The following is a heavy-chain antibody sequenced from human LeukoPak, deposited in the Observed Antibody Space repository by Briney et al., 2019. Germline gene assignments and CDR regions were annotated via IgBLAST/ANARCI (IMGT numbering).Heavy chain of an antibody. Sequence: SETLSLTCTVSGGSISNYYWSWIRQPAGKRLEWIGRIYTSGTTNYNPSLKSRVTMSVDTSKNQFSLKLSSVTAADTAVYYCARGPYCGGDCYFAYWGQGTLVTVSS. J-gene: IGHJ4*02. V-gene: IGHV4-4*07. CDR3: ARGPYCGGDCYFAY. CDR1: GGSISNYY. D-gene: IGHD2-21*01. CDR2: IYTSGTT.